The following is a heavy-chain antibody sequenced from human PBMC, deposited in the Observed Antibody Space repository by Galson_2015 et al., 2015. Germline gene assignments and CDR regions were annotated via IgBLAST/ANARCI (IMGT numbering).Heavy chain of an antibody. CDR1: GFTFGDYA. V-gene: IGHV3-49*03. Sequence: SLRLSCAASGFTFGDYAMSWFRQAPGKGLEWVGFIRSKAYGGTTEYAASVEGRFTISRDDSKSIAYLQMNSLKTEDTAVYYCTRALHYYGSGSYYNVWGQGTLVTVSS. D-gene: IGHD3-10*01. CDR3: TRALHYYGSGSYYNV. CDR2: IRSKAYGGTT. J-gene: IGHJ4*02.